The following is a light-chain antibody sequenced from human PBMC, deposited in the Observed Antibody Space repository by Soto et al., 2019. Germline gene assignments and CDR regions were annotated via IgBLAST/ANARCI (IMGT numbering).Light chain of an antibody. V-gene: IGLV1-40*01. CDR3: QSYDTSLSGSDVV. CDR1: SSNIGAGYD. Sequence: QSVLTQPPSVSGAPGQRVTISCTGSSSNIGAGYDVPWYQQLPGAAPKLLIYGNSNRPSGVPDRFSGSKSGTSASLAITGLQAEDEADYYCQSYDTSLSGSDVVFGGGTQLTVL. J-gene: IGLJ2*01. CDR2: GNS.